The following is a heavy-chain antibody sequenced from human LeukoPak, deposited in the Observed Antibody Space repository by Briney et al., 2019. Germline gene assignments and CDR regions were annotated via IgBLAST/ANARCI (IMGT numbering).Heavy chain of an antibody. V-gene: IGHV5-51*01. CDR3: ARHEVNLSLGY. J-gene: IGHJ4*02. CDR2: INFGDSST. D-gene: IGHD1-14*01. Sequence: GESLKISCQASGHSFTNHWIGWVRQMPGIGLEWVGIINFGDSSTLYSPSFQGQVTISADKSISTAYLQWSSLKASDTAMYYCARHEVNLSLGYWGQGTLVTVSS. CDR1: GHSFTNHW.